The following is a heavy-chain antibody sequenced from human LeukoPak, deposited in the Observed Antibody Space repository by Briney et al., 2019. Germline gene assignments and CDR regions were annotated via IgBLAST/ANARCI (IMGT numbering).Heavy chain of an antibody. CDR1: RFTFGDYA. CDR2: IRSNTYGGTT. J-gene: IGHJ4*02. V-gene: IGHV3-49*04. CDR3: TKYRGYFDS. D-gene: IGHD3-10*01. Sequence: PGGSLRLSCTASRFTFGDYAMNWVRQAPGKGLEWVGFIRSNTYGGTTEYAASVKGRFTISRDDSKSIAYLQMNSLKTGDTAVYYCTKYRGYFDSWGPGTLVTVSS.